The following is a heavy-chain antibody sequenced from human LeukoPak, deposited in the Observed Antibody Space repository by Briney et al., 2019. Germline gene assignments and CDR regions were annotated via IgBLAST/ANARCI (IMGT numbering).Heavy chain of an antibody. CDR1: GFTVSSNY. CDR2: MYSGGTT. D-gene: IGHD6-13*01. J-gene: IGHJ4*02. CDR3: AKAAAAPGFDF. Sequence: PGGSLRLSCAASGFTVSSNYMSWVRQAPGKGLEWVSVMYSGGTTYYADSVKGRFTISRDNSKNTIYLQMNSLRAEDTALYYCAKAAAAPGFDFWGQGTLVTVSS. V-gene: IGHV3-53*01.